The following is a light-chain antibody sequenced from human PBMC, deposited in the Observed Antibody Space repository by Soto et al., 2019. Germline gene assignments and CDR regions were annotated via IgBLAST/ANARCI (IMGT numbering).Light chain of an antibody. CDR2: EVS. CDR3: TSYAGTYSFFYV. V-gene: IGLV2-8*01. J-gene: IGLJ1*01. CDR1: SSDVGAYNY. Sequence: SALTQPPSASGSPGQSVTISCTGTSSDVGAYNYVSWYQQLPGKAPKLIIYEVSKRPSGVPDRFSGSKSGNTASLTVSGLQAEDEADHYCTSYAGTYSFFYVFGTGTKFTVL.